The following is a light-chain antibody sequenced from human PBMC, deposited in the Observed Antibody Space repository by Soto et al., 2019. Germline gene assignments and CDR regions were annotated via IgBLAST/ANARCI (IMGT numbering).Light chain of an antibody. CDR1: QSVSSN. V-gene: IGKV3-15*01. CDR3: QQYKNWPPWA. J-gene: IGKJ1*01. Sequence: EIVLTQSPCTLSLSPGERATLSCRASQSVSSNLAWYQHKPGQTPRLVIYGASTRATGIPARFSGSGSGTEFTLTISNLQSEDFAVYYCQQYKNWPPWAFGQGTKVDIK. CDR2: GAS.